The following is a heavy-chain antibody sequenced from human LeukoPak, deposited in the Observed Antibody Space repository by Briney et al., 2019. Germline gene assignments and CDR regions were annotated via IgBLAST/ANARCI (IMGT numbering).Heavy chain of an antibody. D-gene: IGHD4-17*01. V-gene: IGHV3-64*01. CDR3: AREGNRDYDDVLDY. CDR2: IESNGRRT. Sequence: GGSLRLSCAASGFTLSSYIMHWVRQAPGKGLEYVSAIESNGRRTYYANSVKGRFTISRDNSKNTVYLQMGSLRPEDMAVYYCAREGNRDYDDVLDYWGQGTLVTVSS. J-gene: IGHJ4*02. CDR1: GFTLSSYI.